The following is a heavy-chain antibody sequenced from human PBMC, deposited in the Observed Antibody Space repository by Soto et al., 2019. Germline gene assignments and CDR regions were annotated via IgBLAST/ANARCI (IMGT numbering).Heavy chain of an antibody. CDR2: IWYDGSNK. Sequence: VGSLRLSCAASGFTFSSYGMHWVRQAPGKGLEWVAVIWYDGSNKYYADSVKGRFTISRDNSKNTLYLQMNSLRAEDTAVYYCARDFEYSSSSIDYWGQGTLVTVSS. J-gene: IGHJ4*02. D-gene: IGHD6-6*01. CDR1: GFTFSSYG. V-gene: IGHV3-33*01. CDR3: ARDFEYSSSSIDY.